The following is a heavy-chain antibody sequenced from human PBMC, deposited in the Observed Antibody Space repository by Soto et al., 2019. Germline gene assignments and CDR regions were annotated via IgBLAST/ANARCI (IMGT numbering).Heavy chain of an antibody. Sequence: SGPTLVNPTQTLTLTCTVSGFSLSTSGVGVGWIRQPPGKALEWLAVIYWDDDKRYSPSLKSRLTITKDTSKNQVVLTMTNMDPVETGTFYCARRLRGSEGGTTRWGFAPGGQGTQVPVSS. CDR1: GFSLSTSGVG. D-gene: IGHD1-7*01. CDR2: IYWDDDK. CDR3: ARRLRGSEGGTTRWGFAP. V-gene: IGHV2-5*02. J-gene: IGHJ5*02.